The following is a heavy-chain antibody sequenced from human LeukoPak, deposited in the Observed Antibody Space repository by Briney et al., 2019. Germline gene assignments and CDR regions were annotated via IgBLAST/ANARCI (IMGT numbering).Heavy chain of an antibody. J-gene: IGHJ4*02. CDR1: GGSISSYY. CDR2: IYTSGST. D-gene: IGHD3-22*01. Sequence: SETLSLTCTVSGGSISSYYWSWIRQPAGKGLEWIGRIYTSGSTNYNPSLKSRVTMSVDTSKNQFSLKLGSVTAADTAVYYCAREKVDYYDSSGYYRLDYWGQGTLVPVSS. V-gene: IGHV4-4*07. CDR3: AREKVDYYDSSGYYRLDY.